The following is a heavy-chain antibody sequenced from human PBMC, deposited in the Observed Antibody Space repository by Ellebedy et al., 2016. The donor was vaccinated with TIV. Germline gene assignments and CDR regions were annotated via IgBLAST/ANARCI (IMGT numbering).Heavy chain of an antibody. CDR2: INLGIGDT. J-gene: IGHJ4*01. D-gene: IGHD5-18*01. CDR3: ARGYSYEFDY. Sequence: ASVKVSCKPSGYIFTTYAMHWVWHAPGQSLEWMGWINLGIGDTKYSQNFQGRLTITSDASASTVYMELSSLRSGDTAVYYCARGYSYEFDYWGQGTLVTVSS. V-gene: IGHV1-3*01. CDR1: GYIFTTYA.